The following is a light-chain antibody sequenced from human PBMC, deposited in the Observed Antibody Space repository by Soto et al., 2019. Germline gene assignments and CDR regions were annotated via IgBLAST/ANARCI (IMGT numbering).Light chain of an antibody. CDR2: DAS. CDR1: QSVSSY. Sequence: EIVLTQSPATLSLSPGERATLSCRASQSVSSYLAWYQQKPGQAPRLLIYDASNRATGIPARFSGSGSGTDCTFTISSLEPEDFAVYYCQQRSNWPLYTFGQGTKLEIK. J-gene: IGKJ2*01. V-gene: IGKV3-11*01. CDR3: QQRSNWPLYT.